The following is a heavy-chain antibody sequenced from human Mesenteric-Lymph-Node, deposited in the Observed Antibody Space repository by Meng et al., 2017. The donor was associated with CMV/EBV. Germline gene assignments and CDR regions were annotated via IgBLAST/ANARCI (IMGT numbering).Heavy chain of an antibody. CDR2: ISWNSGSI. CDR3: AKDSHYYDSSGYYDY. Sequence: GGSLRLSCAASGFTFDDYAMHWVRQAPGKGLEWVSGISWNSGSIGYADSVKGRLTISRDNAKNSLYLQMNSLRAEDTALYYCAKDSHYYDSSGYYDYWGQGTLVTVSS. CDR1: GFTFDDYA. V-gene: IGHV3-9*01. J-gene: IGHJ4*02. D-gene: IGHD3-22*01.